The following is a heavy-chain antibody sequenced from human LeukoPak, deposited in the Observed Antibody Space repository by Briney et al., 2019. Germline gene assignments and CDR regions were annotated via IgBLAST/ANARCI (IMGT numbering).Heavy chain of an antibody. D-gene: IGHD2-21*02. CDR3: AKDLGQHHVVVTVFDY. CDR2: ISYDGSNK. V-gene: IGHV3-30*18. CDR1: GFTFSSYG. Sequence: GGSLRLSCAASGFTFSSYGMHWVRQAPGKGLEWVAVISYDGSNKYYADSVKGRFTISRDNSKNTLYLQMNSLRAEDTAVYYCAKDLGQHHVVVTVFDYWGQGTLVTVSS. J-gene: IGHJ4*02.